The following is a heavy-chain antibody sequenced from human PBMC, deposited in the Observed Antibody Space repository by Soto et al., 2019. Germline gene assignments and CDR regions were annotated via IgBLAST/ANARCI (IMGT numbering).Heavy chain of an antibody. D-gene: IGHD3-22*01. CDR2: IKSKTDGGTT. CDR3: TTDSYSTMIVVRFAY. J-gene: IGHJ4*01. CDR1: GFTFSNAW. Sequence: NPGGSLRLSCAASGFTFSNAWINWVRQAPGKGLEWVGRIKSKTDGGTTDFAAPVKGRFAISRDDSKNMVYLQMNSLKTEDTGIYYSTTDSYSTMIVVRFAYWGHGTLVTVSS. V-gene: IGHV3-15*07.